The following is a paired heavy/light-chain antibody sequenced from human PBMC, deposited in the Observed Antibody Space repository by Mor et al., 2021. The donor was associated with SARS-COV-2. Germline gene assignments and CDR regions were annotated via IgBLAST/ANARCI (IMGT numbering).Heavy chain of an antibody. V-gene: IGHV1-2*06. Sequence: QVQLVQSGAEVKKPGASMKVSCKASGYTFSDYYLHWVRQAPGEGLEWMGRINPDSGATKLAEAFQGRGTVTGDTSISTAYMELAGLTSDDTAVYYCTRGKLSGQTLTDAFDVWGQGTMVTVSS. J-gene: IGHJ3*01. CDR3: TRGKLSGQTLTDAFDV. CDR1: GYTFSDYY. CDR2: INPDSGAT.
Light chain of an antibody. Sequence: HSALTQPASVSGSPGQSITISCTGTSSDVGSYKLVFWYQQYPGEAPKLIIYEVTQRPSGVSNRFSGSKSGNTASLTISGLQAEDEAHYYCCSYAGSTTWMFGGGTKVTVL. J-gene: IGLJ3*02. CDR3: CSYAGSTTWM. CDR2: EVT. V-gene: IGLV2-23*02. CDR1: SSDVGSYKL.